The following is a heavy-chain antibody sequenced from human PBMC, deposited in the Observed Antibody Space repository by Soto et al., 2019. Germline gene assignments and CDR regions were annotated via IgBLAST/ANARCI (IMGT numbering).Heavy chain of an antibody. CDR2: ISGSGGST. J-gene: IGHJ4*02. V-gene: IGHV3-23*01. CDR3: AKDLWWEPTNLPVASPLDY. CDR1: GFTFSSYA. D-gene: IGHD1-26*01. Sequence: QPWGSLRLCCAASGFTFSSYAMSWVRQAPGKGLEWVSAISGSGGSTYYADSVKGRFTISRDNSKNTLYLQMNSLRAEDTAVYYCAKDLWWEPTNLPVASPLDYWGQGTLVTVSS.